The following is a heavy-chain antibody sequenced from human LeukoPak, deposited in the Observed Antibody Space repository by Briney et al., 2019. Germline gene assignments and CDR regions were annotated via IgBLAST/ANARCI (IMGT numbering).Heavy chain of an antibody. CDR1: GASMSGNF. D-gene: IGHD2-2*01. Sequence: SETLSLTCNVSGASMSGNFWTWIRQPPGKGLEWIGYIHHSGSAFYSPSLKSRVTISLDTSKAQYSLILKSVTAADTAVYYCARDAGYQFDHWGQGTLITVSS. V-gene: IGHV4-59*01. CDR3: ARDAGYQFDH. CDR2: IHHSGSA. J-gene: IGHJ4*02.